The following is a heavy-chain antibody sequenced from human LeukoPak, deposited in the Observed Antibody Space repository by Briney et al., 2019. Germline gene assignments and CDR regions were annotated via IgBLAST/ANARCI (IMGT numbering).Heavy chain of an antibody. V-gene: IGHV3-33*01. CDR2: IYYDGSKY. J-gene: IGHJ4*02. D-gene: IGHD5-18*01. CDR3: ARIYASGYAGDY. CDR1: GFTFRNFG. Sequence: GGSLRLSCAASGFTFRNFGFHWVRQAPGKGLEWVAVIYYDGSKYFYADSVKGRFTISRDYSKNTLYLQINSLRAEDTAVYYCARIYASGYAGDYWGQGTLVTVSS.